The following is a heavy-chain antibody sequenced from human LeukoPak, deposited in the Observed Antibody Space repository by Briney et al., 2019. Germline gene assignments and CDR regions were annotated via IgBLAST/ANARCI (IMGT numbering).Heavy chain of an antibody. D-gene: IGHD3-22*01. CDR3: ARVGDGDYYDSSGYFSNYYYAMDV. Sequence: ASVKVSCKASGYTFTSYYMHWVRQAPGQGLEWMGIINPSGGSTSYAQKLQGRVTMTTDTSTSTAYMELRSLRSDDTAVYYCARVGDGDYYDSSGYFSNYYYAMDVWGQGTTVTVSS. V-gene: IGHV1-46*01. CDR1: GYTFTSYY. CDR2: INPSGGST. J-gene: IGHJ6*02.